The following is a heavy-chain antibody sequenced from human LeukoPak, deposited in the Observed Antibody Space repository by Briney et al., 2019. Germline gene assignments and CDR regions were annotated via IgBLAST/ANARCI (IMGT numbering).Heavy chain of an antibody. CDR2: TYYSGST. D-gene: IGHD1-20*01. CDR3: ARVLYNWNDGYPYYFDY. Sequence: SETLSLTCTVSGGSISSGGYYWSWIRQHPGKGLEWIVYTYYSGSTYYNPSLKSRVTISVDTSKNQFSLKLSSVTAADTAVYYCARVLYNWNDGYPYYFDYWGQGTLVTVSS. CDR1: GGSISSGGYY. V-gene: IGHV4-31*03. J-gene: IGHJ4*02.